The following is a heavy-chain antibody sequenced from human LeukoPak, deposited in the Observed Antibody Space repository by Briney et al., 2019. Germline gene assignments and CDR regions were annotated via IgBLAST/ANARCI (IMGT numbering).Heavy chain of an antibody. Sequence: GGSLRLSCAASGFTFSSYSMKWVRQAPGKGLEWVSSVSTSSIYIYYADSVKGRFTISRDNAKNSLYLQMNSLRAEDTAVYYCARDSSGYYTPSGYWGQGTLVTVSS. CDR1: GFTFSSYS. CDR3: ARDSSGYYTPSGY. CDR2: VSTSSIYI. J-gene: IGHJ4*02. D-gene: IGHD3-22*01. V-gene: IGHV3-21*01.